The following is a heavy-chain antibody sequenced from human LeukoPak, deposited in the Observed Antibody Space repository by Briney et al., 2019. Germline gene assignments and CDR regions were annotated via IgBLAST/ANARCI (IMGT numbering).Heavy chain of an antibody. J-gene: IGHJ6*02. V-gene: IGHV3-30-3*01. CDR2: ISYDGSNK. Sequence: GGSLRLSCAASGFTFSSYAMHWVRQAPGKGLEWVAAISYDGSNKYYADSVKGRFTISRDNSKNTLYLQMNSLRAEDTAVYYCARPFYDFWSGYWPYGMDVWGQGTTVTVSS. D-gene: IGHD3-3*01. CDR3: ARPFYDFWSGYWPYGMDV. CDR1: GFTFSSYA.